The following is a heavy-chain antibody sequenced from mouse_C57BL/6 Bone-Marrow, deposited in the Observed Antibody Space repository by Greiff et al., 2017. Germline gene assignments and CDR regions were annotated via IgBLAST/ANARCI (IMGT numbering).Heavy chain of an antibody. CDR1: GYTFTSYW. CDR3: ARDYNGSTYYFDY. D-gene: IGHD1-2*01. V-gene: IGHV1-50*01. Sequence: QVQLQQPGAELVKPGASVKLSCKASGYTFTSYWMQWVNQRPGQSLEWIGEIDPSDSYTNYHQKVKGKATLTVDTSSSTAYMQLSSLTSEDSAVYYCARDYNGSTYYFDYWGQGTTLTVSS. CDR2: IDPSDSYT. J-gene: IGHJ2*01.